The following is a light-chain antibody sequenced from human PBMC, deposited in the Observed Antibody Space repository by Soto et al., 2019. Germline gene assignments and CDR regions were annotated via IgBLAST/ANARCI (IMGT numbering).Light chain of an antibody. Sequence: QSALTQPRSVSGSPGQSVTISCTGTSSDVGGYNYVSWYQQHPGKAPKLMIFDVSKRPSGVPDRFSGSKSGNTASLTISGLQAEDEADYYCCSYAGSVVVSGGGTKLTVL. CDR1: SSDVGGYNY. CDR2: DVS. CDR3: CSYAGSVVV. J-gene: IGLJ2*01. V-gene: IGLV2-11*01.